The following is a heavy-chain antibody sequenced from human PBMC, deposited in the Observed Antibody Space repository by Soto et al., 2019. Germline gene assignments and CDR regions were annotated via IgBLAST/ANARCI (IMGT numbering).Heavy chain of an antibody. CDR1: GFTFSSYS. CDR3: ARVPLLWFGELSKAYYYYSMDV. CDR2: ISSSSSYI. V-gene: IGHV3-21*01. J-gene: IGHJ6*02. D-gene: IGHD3-10*01. Sequence: LRVSWAASGFTFSSYSMNWVRQAPGKGLEWVSSISSSSSYIYYADSVKGRFTISRDNAKNSLYLQMNSLRAEDTAVYYCARVPLLWFGELSKAYYYYSMDVWGQGTTVTVSS.